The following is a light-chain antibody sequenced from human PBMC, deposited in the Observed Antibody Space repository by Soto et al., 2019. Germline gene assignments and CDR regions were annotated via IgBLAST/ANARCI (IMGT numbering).Light chain of an antibody. J-gene: IGLJ1*01. CDR3: QVWDSSSDQHV. CDR2: EDS. Sequence: SYELTQPPSMSVAPGQTASITCGGNNIGTKSVHWYQQKPGQAPVLVVYEDSDRPSGIPERFSGSNSGNTATLTIIRVEAGDEADYYCQVWDSSSDQHVFGTGTKVTVL. CDR1: NIGTKS. V-gene: IGLV3-21*02.